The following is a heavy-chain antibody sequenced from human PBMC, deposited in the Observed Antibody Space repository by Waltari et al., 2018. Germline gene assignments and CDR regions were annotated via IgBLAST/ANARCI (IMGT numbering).Heavy chain of an antibody. J-gene: IGHJ4*02. Sequence: QVQLVESGGGVVQPGRSLRLSCAASGFTFSSYGMHWVRQAPGKGLEWVAVIWYDGSNKYYADSVKGRFTISRDNARNSLYLQMDSLRDEDTALYYCARDRGWNTLDYWGQGTLVTVSS. D-gene: IGHD6-19*01. CDR2: IWYDGSNK. V-gene: IGHV3-33*01. CDR3: ARDRGWNTLDY. CDR1: GFTFSSYG.